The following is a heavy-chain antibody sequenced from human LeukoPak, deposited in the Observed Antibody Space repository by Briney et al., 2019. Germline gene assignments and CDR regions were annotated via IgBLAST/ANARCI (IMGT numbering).Heavy chain of an antibody. CDR2: INPNSGGT. CDR3: ARGGEWELPYYYYGMDV. CDR1: GYTFTGYY. V-gene: IGHV1-2*02. J-gene: IGHJ6*02. D-gene: IGHD1-26*01. Sequence: ASVKVSCKAYGYTFTGYYMHWVRQAPGQGLEWMGWINPNSGGTNYAQKFQGRVTMTRDTSISTAYMELSRLRSDDTAVYYCARGGEWELPYYYYGMDVWAQGTTVTVSS.